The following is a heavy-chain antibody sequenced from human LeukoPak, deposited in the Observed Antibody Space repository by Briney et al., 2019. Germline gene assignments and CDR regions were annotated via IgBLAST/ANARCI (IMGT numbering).Heavy chain of an antibody. V-gene: IGHV4-59*08. CDR3: ARHGRKFCSSTGCSHYFDY. CDR1: GGSISSYY. CDR2: ISYSGST. D-gene: IGHD2-2*01. Sequence: PSETLSLTCTVSGGSISSYYWSWIRQPPGKGLEWIGYISYSGSTNYNPSLKRRVTISVDTSKNQFSLQLSSVTAADTAVYYCARHGRKFCSSTGCSHYFDYWGQGTLVAVSS. J-gene: IGHJ4*02.